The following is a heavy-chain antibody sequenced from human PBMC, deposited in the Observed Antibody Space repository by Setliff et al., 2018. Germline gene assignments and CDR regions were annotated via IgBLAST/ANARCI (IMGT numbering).Heavy chain of an antibody. CDR1: GYSFTSFG. V-gene: IGHV1-18*01. CDR2: VSTYNGDT. D-gene: IGHD6-19*01. CDR3: ARRPIALAGYRKGAFDI. J-gene: IGHJ3*02. Sequence: ASVKVSCKASGYSFTSFGITWVRQAPGQGLEWMGWVSTYNGDTNYAQKFRGRVTVTTDISTSTVYMELRTLRSDDTAVYYCARRPIALAGYRKGAFDIWGQGTMVTVS.